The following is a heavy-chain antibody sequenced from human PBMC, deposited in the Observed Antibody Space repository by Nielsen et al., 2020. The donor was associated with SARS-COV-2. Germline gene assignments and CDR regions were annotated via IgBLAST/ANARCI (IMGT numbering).Heavy chain of an antibody. CDR2: ISWNSGSI. CDR3: AKEGGDGYNLRKCYFDY. CDR1: GFTFDDYA. D-gene: IGHD5-24*01. J-gene: IGHJ4*02. V-gene: IGHV3-9*01. Sequence: SLKISCAASGFTFDDYAMHWVRQAPGKGLEWVSGISWNSGSIGYADSVKGRFTISRDNAKNSPYLQMNSLRAEDTALYYCAKEGGDGYNLRKCYFDYWGQGTLVTVSS.